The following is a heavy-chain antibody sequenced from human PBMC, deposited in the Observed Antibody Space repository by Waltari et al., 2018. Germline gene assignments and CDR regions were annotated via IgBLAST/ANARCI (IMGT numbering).Heavy chain of an antibody. CDR3: ARADRGRSGKYASPAWGP. CDR1: GGGSFSDYY. V-gene: IGHV4-34*01. Sequence: QVQLQQWGAGLLKPSETLSLTCAVYGGGSFSDYYWNWIRQHPGKGLEWIGEINHSGSTNYNPSLTNRLTISLDTSKTQFSLKMRSVTAADTAVYYCARADRGRSGKYASPAWGPWGQGTLVTVSS. D-gene: IGHD1-26*01. CDR2: INHSGST. J-gene: IGHJ5*02.